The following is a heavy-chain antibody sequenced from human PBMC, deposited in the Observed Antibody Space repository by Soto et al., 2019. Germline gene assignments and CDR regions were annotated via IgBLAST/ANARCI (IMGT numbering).Heavy chain of an antibody. D-gene: IGHD5-18*01. CDR3: ARQDYNYAYFDF. V-gene: IGHV5-51*01. CDR1: GYSFTNYW. CDR2: IYPGDSDT. Sequence: PGESLKISCKGSGYSFTNYWIGWVRQMPGKGLEWMGIIYPGDSDTRYSPSFQGQVIISVDQSISTAYLQWSSLQASDTAMYYCARQDYNYAYFDFWGQGPLVTVSS. J-gene: IGHJ4*02.